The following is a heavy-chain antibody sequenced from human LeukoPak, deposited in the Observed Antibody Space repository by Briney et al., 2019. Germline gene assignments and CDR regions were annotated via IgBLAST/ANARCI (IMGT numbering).Heavy chain of an antibody. D-gene: IGHD4-11*01. CDR2: IYSGGST. Sequence: GGSLRLSCAASGFTVSSNYMSWVRQAPGKGLEWVSVIYSGGSTYYADSVKGRFTISRDNSKNTLYLQMNSLRAEDTAVYYCARDHHSRRFLGSRLTTGDYWGQGTLVTVSS. V-gene: IGHV3-66*01. CDR1: GFTVSSNY. CDR3: ARDHHSRRFLGSRLTTGDY. J-gene: IGHJ4*02.